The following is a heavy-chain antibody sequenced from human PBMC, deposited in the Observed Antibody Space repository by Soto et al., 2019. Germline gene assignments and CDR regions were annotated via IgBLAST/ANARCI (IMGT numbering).Heavy chain of an antibody. D-gene: IGHD2-15*01. CDR1: GFIFSIYA. V-gene: IGHV3-23*01. Sequence: GGSLRLSCSGSGFIFSIYAIHWVRQAPGKGLEWVSISSGSGSSTFYADSVKGRFTMSRDNSKYMVYLQMNSLRAEDTALYYCAKDTKSGGNFDSWGQGTLVTVSS. CDR3: AKDTKSGGNFDS. J-gene: IGHJ4*02. CDR2: SSGSGSST.